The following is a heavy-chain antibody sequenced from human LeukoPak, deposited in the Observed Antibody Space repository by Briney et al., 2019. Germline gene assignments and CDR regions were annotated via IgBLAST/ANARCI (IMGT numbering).Heavy chain of an antibody. Sequence: SETLSLICTVSGDSMSSYFWSWIRQPPGKGLEWIAYNHDSGTTNYNPSLKSRVTTSIDTSKNQFSLKLNSVTPADTAVYYCARSRGGFGDYGSWFDPWGQGTLVTVSS. CDR3: ARSRGGFGDYGSWFDP. CDR1: GDSMSSYF. D-gene: IGHD4-17*01. V-gene: IGHV4-59*01. CDR2: NHDSGTT. J-gene: IGHJ5*02.